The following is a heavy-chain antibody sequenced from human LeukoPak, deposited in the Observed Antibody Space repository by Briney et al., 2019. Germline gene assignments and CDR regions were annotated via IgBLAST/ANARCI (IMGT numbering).Heavy chain of an antibody. Sequence: GGSLRLSCAASGFTFRSYGFHWVRQAPGKGLEWVANIKQDGSEKYYVDSVKGRFTISRDNAKNSLYLQMNSLRAEDTAVYYCARVWEMATIFDWGQGTLVTVSS. CDR1: GFTFRSYG. J-gene: IGHJ4*02. CDR2: IKQDGSEK. D-gene: IGHD5-12*01. CDR3: ARVWEMATIFD. V-gene: IGHV3-7*01.